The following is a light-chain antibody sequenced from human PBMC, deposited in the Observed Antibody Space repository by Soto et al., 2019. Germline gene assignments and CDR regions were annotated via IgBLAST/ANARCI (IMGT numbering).Light chain of an antibody. CDR2: KAS. J-gene: IGKJ4*01. CDR3: QQYNSYWLT. Sequence: DIQMTPSPSTLSASVGDRVTITCRASQSISSWLAWYQQKPGKAPKLLIYKASSLESGVPSRFSGSGSGTEFTLTISRLQPDDFATYYCQQYNSYWLTFGGGTKVDIK. V-gene: IGKV1-5*03. CDR1: QSISSW.